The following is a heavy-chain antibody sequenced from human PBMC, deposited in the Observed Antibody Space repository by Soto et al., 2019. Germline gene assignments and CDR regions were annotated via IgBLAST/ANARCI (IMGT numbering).Heavy chain of an antibody. Sequence: GGSLRLSCAASGFTFSSYSMNWVRQAPGKGLEWVSYISSSSSTIYYADSVKGRFTISRDNAKNSLYLQMNSLRAEDTAVYYCAREVVVPAAMWFDPWGQGTLVTVSS. CDR1: GFTFSSYS. V-gene: IGHV3-48*01. D-gene: IGHD2-2*01. J-gene: IGHJ5*02. CDR3: AREVVVPAAMWFDP. CDR2: ISSSSSTI.